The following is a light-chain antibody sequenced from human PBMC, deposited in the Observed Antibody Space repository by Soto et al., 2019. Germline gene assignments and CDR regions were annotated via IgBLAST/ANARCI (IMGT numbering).Light chain of an antibody. Sequence: DIQMTQSPSTLSASVGDRVTITCRASQSISSWLAWYQQKPGKAPKLLIYDAFSLESEVPSRFSGSGSGTEFTLTISSLQPDDFETYYCQQYNSYPYNFGQGTKLEIK. J-gene: IGKJ2*01. V-gene: IGKV1-5*01. CDR2: DAF. CDR1: QSISSW. CDR3: QQYNSYPYN.